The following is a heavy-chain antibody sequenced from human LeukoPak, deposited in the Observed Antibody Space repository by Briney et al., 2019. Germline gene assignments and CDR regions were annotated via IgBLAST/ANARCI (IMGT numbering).Heavy chain of an antibody. J-gene: IGHJ3*02. CDR3: VREDNAFNI. CDR2: ISGDETYT. Sequence: GGSLRLSCVASRFTFSSYFMHWLRQAPGEGLMWVSQISGDETYTNYADSVKGRFTISRDNAKNTLYLQMNSLRAEDTAIYYCVREDNAFNIWGQGTLVTVSS. CDR1: RFTFSSYF. V-gene: IGHV3-74*01.